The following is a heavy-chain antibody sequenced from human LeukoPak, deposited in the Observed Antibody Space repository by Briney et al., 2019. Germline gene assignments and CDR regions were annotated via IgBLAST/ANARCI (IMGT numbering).Heavy chain of an antibody. CDR1: GFTFSSYS. CDR3: ARMGTTGDGDHDGY. D-gene: IGHD4-17*01. V-gene: IGHV3-21*01. Sequence: PGGSLRLSCAASGFTFSSYSMNWVRQAPGKGPEWVSSISSSSSYIYYADSVKGRFTISRDNAKNSLYLQMNSLGAEDTAVYYCARMGTTGDGDHDGYWGQGTLVTVSS. CDR2: ISSSSSYI. J-gene: IGHJ4*02.